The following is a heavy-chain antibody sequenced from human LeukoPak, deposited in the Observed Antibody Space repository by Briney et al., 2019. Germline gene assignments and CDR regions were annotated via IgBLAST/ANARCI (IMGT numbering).Heavy chain of an antibody. CDR1: VFTLSSYA. V-gene: IGHV3-23*01. D-gene: IGHD6-13*01. CDR2: ISGSGGST. CDR3: AKVRGYSSSWYVSWFDP. Sequence: GGSLRLSCAASVFTLSSYAMSWVRQAPGKGLEWVSAISGSGGSTYYADSVKGRFTISRDNSKNTLYLQMSSLRAEDTAVYYCAKVRGYSSSWYVSWFDPWGQGTLVTVSS. J-gene: IGHJ5*02.